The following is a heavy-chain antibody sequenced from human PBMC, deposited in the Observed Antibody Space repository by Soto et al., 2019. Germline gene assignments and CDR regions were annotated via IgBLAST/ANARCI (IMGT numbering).Heavy chain of an antibody. D-gene: IGHD2-2*01. J-gene: IGHJ5*02. CDR2: IKHDGSAR. CDR3: ARDLSSTPNWFDP. Sequence: EVQLVESGEGLVQPGGSLRLSSVASGFTFSAYWMNWVREAPGKGLEWVANIKHDGSARYYLDYVKGRFTISRDNAMNSLYLQMDSLRVEDTAIYYCARDLSSTPNWFDPWGQGTLVTVSS. CDR1: GFTFSAYW. V-gene: IGHV3-7*03.